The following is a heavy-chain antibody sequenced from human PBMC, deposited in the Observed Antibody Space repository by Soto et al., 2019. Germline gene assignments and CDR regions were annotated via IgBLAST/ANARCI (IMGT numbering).Heavy chain of an antibody. Sequence: LSLTCTVSGGSISDSYWSWIRQPAGKGLEWIGRMYISGSTNYNPSLKSRVTMSVDSSKNQFSLKLRSVTAADTAVYYCARAPRGAIYFAMDVWGQGTTVTVSS. CDR3: ARAPRGAIYFAMDV. CDR1: GGSISDSY. J-gene: IGHJ6*02. V-gene: IGHV4-4*07. CDR2: MYISGST. D-gene: IGHD3-10*01.